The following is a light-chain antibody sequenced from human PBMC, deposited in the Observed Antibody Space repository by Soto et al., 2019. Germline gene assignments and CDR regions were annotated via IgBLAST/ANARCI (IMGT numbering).Light chain of an antibody. CDR2: LGS. CDR3: MQALQTLPIT. J-gene: IGKJ5*01. CDR1: QSLLHSNGYNY. Sequence: DIVMTQSPLSLPVTPGEPASISCRSSQSLLHSNGYNYLDWYLQKPGQSPQLLIYLGSNRASGVPDRFSGSGSGTDFTLKISRVEADDGGVYYCMQALQTLPITVGQGTRLESK. V-gene: IGKV2-28*01.